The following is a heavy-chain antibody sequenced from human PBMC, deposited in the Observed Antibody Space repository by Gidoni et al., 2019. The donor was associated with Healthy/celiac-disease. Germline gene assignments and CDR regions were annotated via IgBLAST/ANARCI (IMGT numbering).Heavy chain of an antibody. V-gene: IGHV3-11*01. Sequence: QVQLVESGVGLVKPGGSLRLSCAASGFTFSAYSMSWIRQAPGKGLEWVSYIRSSGSTIYYADSVKGGFTISRDNAKNALYLQMNSLRAEDTAVYYCARRFGYSSSWYYYYMDVWGKGTTVTVSS. D-gene: IGHD6-13*01. CDR3: ARRFGYSSSWYYYYMDV. CDR1: GFTFSAYS. J-gene: IGHJ6*03. CDR2: IRSSGSTI.